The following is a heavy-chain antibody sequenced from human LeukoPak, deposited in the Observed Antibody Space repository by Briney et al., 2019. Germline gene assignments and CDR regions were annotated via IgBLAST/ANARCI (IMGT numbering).Heavy chain of an antibody. Sequence: SETQSLTCAVSGDSISSGGYSWSWIRQPPGKGLEWIGYIYHSGSTYYNPSLKSRLTISVDRSKNQFSLKLSSVTAADTAVYYCARTSIAARRANVFDIWGQGTMVTVSS. D-gene: IGHD6-6*01. J-gene: IGHJ3*02. V-gene: IGHV4-30-2*01. CDR1: GDSISSGGYS. CDR2: IYHSGST. CDR3: ARTSIAARRANVFDI.